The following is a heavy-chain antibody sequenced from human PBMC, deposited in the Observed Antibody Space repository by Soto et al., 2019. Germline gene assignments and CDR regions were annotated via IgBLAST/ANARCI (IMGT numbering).Heavy chain of an antibody. V-gene: IGHV4-39*01. J-gene: IGHJ3*02. Sequence: SETLSLTCTVSGGSISSSRCHWGWIRQPPGKGLEWIASIKYSGTTFYNPSLKSRVTLSVDTSKNHFSLKLTSVTAADTAVYYCARHDILTDPEAFDIWGQGTMVT. CDR3: ARHDILTDPEAFDI. CDR1: GGSISSSRCH. D-gene: IGHD3-9*01. CDR2: IKYSGTT.